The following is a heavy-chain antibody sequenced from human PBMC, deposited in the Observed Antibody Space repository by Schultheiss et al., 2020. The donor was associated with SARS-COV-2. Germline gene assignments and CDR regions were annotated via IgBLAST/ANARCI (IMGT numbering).Heavy chain of an antibody. D-gene: IGHD3-16*01. CDR3: ARERGGWFDP. V-gene: IGHV3-73*01. Sequence: GGSLRLSCAASGFTFSGSAMHWVRQASGKGLEWVGRIRSKANSYATAYAASVKGRFTISRDNSKNTLYLQINSLRAEDTSMYYCARERGGWFDPWGQGTLVTVSS. CDR2: IRSKANSYAT. CDR1: GFTFSGSA. J-gene: IGHJ5*02.